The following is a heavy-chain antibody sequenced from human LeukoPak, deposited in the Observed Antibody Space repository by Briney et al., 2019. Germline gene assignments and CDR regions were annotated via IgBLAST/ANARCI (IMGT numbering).Heavy chain of an antibody. D-gene: IGHD5-18*01. CDR3: ARVDVDTAAYYFDY. Sequence: GGSLRLSCAASGFTFDDYAMHWVRQAPGKGLEWVSSISWNSGSIGYVDSVKGRFTISRDNAKNSLYLQMNSLRAEDTAVYYCARVDVDTAAYYFDYWGQGTLVTVSS. V-gene: IGHV3-9*01. CDR1: GFTFDDYA. CDR2: ISWNSGSI. J-gene: IGHJ4*02.